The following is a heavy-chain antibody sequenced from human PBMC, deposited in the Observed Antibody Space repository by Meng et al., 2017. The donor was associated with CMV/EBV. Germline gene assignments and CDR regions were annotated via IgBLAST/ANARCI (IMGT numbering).Heavy chain of an antibody. D-gene: IGHD3-9*01. CDR1: GFTFDDYA. Sequence: SLKISCAASGFTFDDYAMHWVRQTPGKGLEWVSGISWNRGSIDYADSVKDRFTISRDDAKSSLYLQMNSLRAEGTALYYCAKESYFDILTGPIEYWGRGTLVTVSS. V-gene: IGHV3-9*01. CDR2: ISWNRGSI. J-gene: IGHJ2*01. CDR3: AKESYFDILTGPIEY.